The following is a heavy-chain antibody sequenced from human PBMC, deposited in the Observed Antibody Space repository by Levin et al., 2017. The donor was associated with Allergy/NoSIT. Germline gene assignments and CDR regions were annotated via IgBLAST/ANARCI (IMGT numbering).Heavy chain of an antibody. D-gene: IGHD6-13*01. CDR1: GFTFSTFT. V-gene: IGHV3-48*02. CDR3: AASYSGSWYYFHQ. CDR2: ISSSSSTI. Sequence: GESLKISCAASGFTFSTFTMNWVRQAPGKGLEWVSYISSSSSTIYYADSVKGRFTISRDNAKHSLYLQMNSLRDEDTAVYYCAASYSGSWYYFHQWGQGTLVTVSS. J-gene: IGHJ1*01.